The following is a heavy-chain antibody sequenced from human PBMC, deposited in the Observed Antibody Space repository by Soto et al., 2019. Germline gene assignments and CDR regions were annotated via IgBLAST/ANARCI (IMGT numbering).Heavy chain of an antibody. CDR2: IYYSGSF. CDR1: GDSMSSGGYS. D-gene: IGHD3-10*01. V-gene: IGHV4-30-2*01. CDR3: ARGPVVRGIKTWFDP. Sequence: SETLSLTCAVSGDSMSSGGYSWSWIRQPPGKALEWIGHIYYSGSFFYNPSLKSRVTISVDMSKKQFSLNLTSVTAADTAVYYCARGPVVRGIKTWFDPWGQGTLVTVSS. J-gene: IGHJ5*02.